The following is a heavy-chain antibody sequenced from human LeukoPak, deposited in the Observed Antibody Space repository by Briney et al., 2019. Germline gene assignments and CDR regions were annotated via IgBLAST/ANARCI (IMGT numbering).Heavy chain of an antibody. J-gene: IGHJ4*02. CDR3: ASTSGELYDY. CDR1: GFTFSSYS. D-gene: IGHD3-10*01. V-gene: IGHV3-21*01. Sequence: PGGSLRLSCAASGFTFSSYSMNWVRQAPGKGLGWVSSISSSSSYIYYADSVKGRFTISRDNAKNSLYLQMNSLRAEDTAVYYCASTSGELYDYWGQGTLVTVSS. CDR2: ISSSSSYI.